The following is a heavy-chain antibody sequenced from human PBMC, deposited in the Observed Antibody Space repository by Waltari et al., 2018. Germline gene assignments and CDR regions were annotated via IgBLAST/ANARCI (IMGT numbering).Heavy chain of an antibody. CDR3: ARAREHSDDFWNGYSFYFDQ. V-gene: IGHV3-11*01. CDR1: GFGLSDFY. Sequence: QVQLVESGGGLVKPGGSLRLSCTASGFGLSDFYMTWIRQAPGRGLEWISDMDSGVNVRHYADSVKGRFTISRDNAKNSLFLHMNSLRADDTAVYYCARAREHSDDFWNGYSFYFDQWGQRTLVAVSS. J-gene: IGHJ4*02. D-gene: IGHD3-3*01. CDR2: MDSGVNVR.